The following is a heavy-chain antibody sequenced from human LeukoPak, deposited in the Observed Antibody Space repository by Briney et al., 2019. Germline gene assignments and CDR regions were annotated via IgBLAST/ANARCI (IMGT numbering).Heavy chain of an antibody. CDR3: ANRLSGAVIIDY. CDR2: ISGSGGDT. Sequence: PGGSLRLSCAASGFTFSSFSMNWVRQAPGKGLEWVSSISGSGGDTYYADSVKGRFTISRDNSKNTLYLQMNSLRAEDTAVYYCANRLSGAVIIDYWGQGTLVTVS. V-gene: IGHV3-23*01. J-gene: IGHJ4*02. CDR1: GFTFSSFS. D-gene: IGHD3-3*01.